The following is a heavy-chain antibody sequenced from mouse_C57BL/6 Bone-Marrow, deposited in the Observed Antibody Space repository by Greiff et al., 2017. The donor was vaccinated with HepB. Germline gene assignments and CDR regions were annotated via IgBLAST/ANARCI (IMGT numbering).Heavy chain of an antibody. CDR3: ARGGGSSYWYFDV. D-gene: IGHD1-1*01. CDR1: GFTFSDFY. J-gene: IGHJ1*03. Sequence: EVQLVESGGGLVQSGRSLRLSCATSGFTFSDFYMEWVRQAPGKGLEWIAASRNKANDYTTEYSASVKGRFIVSRDTSQSILYLQMNALRAEDTAIYYCARGGGSSYWYFDVWGTGTTVTVSS. CDR2: SRNKANDYTT. V-gene: IGHV7-1*01.